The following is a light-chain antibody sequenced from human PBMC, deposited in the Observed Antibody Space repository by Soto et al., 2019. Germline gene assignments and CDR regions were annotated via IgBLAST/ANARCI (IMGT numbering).Light chain of an antibody. V-gene: IGLV2-11*01. CDR3: CSYAGSYTDV. Sequence: QSALTQPRSVSGSPGQSVTISCTGTSSDVGNYKYVSWYQQYPGKAPKLMIYDVSKRPSGVPDRFSGSKSGNTASLTISGLQAEDEADYYCCSYAGSYTDVFGTGTKLTVL. CDR2: DVS. CDR1: SSDVGNYKY. J-gene: IGLJ1*01.